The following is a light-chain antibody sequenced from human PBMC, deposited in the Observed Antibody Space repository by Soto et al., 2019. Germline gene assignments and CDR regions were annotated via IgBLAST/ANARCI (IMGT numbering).Light chain of an antibody. J-gene: IGKJ4*01. CDR3: LQHLRYPLT. CDR2: GAS. V-gene: IGKV1-17*03. CDR1: QGIGNY. Sequence: DIQMTQAPSAMSASVGDRVTITCRASQGIGNYLAWFQQKPGEVPKRLIYGASSLQSGVPSRFSGSGSGTEFTFTISSLQPEDFETYYCLQHLRYPLTFGGGTKVDIK.